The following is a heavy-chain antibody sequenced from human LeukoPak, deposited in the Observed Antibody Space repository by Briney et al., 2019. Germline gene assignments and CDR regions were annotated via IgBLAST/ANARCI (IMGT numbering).Heavy chain of an antibody. CDR3: AKDRNGGNSGHFDY. Sequence: AGGSLRLSCAASGFTFDDYAMHWVWQAPGKGLEWVSGLSWNSDSIAYADSVKGRFTISRDNAKNSLYLQMNTLRAEDTALYYCAKDRNGGNSGHFDYWGQGTLVTVSS. CDR2: LSWNSDSI. V-gene: IGHV3-9*01. CDR1: GFTFDDYA. D-gene: IGHD4-23*01. J-gene: IGHJ4*02.